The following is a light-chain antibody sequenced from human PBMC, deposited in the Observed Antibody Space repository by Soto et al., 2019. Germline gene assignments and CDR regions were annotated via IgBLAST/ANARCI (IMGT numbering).Light chain of an antibody. CDR2: AAS. CDR1: QSISSY. Sequence: DIQMTQSPSSLSASVGDRVTITCRASQSISSYLNWYQQKPGKAPKLLIYAASSLQSGVPSRFSGSGSGRDFTLTISSLQPEDFAPYYCHQSYSTPLTFDGGTKVEIK. V-gene: IGKV1-39*01. CDR3: HQSYSTPLT. J-gene: IGKJ4*01.